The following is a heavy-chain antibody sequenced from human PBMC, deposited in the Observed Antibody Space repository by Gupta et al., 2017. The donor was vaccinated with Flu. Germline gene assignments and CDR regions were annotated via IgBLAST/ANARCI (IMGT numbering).Heavy chain of an antibody. CDR3: ARDRSYDGWYFDY. V-gene: IGHV4-4*07. J-gene: IGHJ4*02. D-gene: IGHD3-10*01. CDR1: GASITNYY. CDR2: IYTSGST. Sequence: QVQLPQSAPGLVKPSETLSLTCPVSGASITNYYLSWIRQPAGKGLEWIGRIYTSGSTNYKPSLKSRLTMSLDTSKNQFSLNLTSVTAADTAVYYGARDRSYDGWYFDYWGQGILVTASS.